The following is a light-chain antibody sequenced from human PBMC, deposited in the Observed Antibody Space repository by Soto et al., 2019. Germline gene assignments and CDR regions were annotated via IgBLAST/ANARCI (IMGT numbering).Light chain of an antibody. CDR1: YNDVGDYNY. Sequence: QSALTQPPSASGSPGQSVTISCAGTYNDVGDYNYVSWYQQHPGKVPKLLTYGVTERPSGVPGRFSGSKSGHTASLTASDLQPADEAVYYCSSYSGTYSNVIFGGGTKLTVL. J-gene: IGLJ2*01. V-gene: IGLV2-8*01. CDR3: SSYSGTYSNVI. CDR2: GVT.